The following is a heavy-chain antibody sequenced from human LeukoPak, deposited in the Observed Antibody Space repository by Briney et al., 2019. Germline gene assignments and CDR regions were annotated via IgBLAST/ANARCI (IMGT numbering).Heavy chain of an antibody. J-gene: IGHJ4*02. V-gene: IGHV1-2*02. D-gene: IGHD6-19*01. CDR1: GYTFTGYY. CDR3: ARDFRVAGCDY. CDR2: INPNSGGT. Sequence: ASVKVSCKASGYTFTGYYMHWVRQAPAQGLEWMGWINPNSGGTNNAQKFQGRVTMTRDTSISTAYMELSRLRSDDTAVYYCARDFRVAGCDYWGQGTLVTVSS.